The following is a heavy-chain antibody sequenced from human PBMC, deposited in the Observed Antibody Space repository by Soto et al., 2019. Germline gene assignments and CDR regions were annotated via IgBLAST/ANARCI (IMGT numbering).Heavy chain of an antibody. D-gene: IGHD6-25*01. V-gene: IGHV3-23*01. Sequence: GGSLRLSCAASGFTFSSYAMSWVRQAPGKGLEWVSAISGSGGSTYYADSVKGRFTISRDNSKNTLYLQMNSLRAEDTAVYYCATTPIVLAQRNWFDPWGQGTLVTVSS. CDR1: GFTFSSYA. CDR2: ISGSGGST. J-gene: IGHJ5*02. CDR3: ATTPIVLAQRNWFDP.